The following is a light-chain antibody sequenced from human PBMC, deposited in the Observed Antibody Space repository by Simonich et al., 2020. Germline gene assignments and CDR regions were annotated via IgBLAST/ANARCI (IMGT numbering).Light chain of an antibody. Sequence: EIVLTQSPATLSLSTGERATPSCRASQSVSSYLAWYQQKPGQAPRLLIYYASNRATGIPARFSGSGSGTDFTLTISSLEPEDFAVYYCQQRSNWPITFGQGTRLEIK. CDR1: QSVSSY. V-gene: IGKV3-11*01. CDR2: YAS. CDR3: QQRSNWPIT. J-gene: IGKJ5*01.